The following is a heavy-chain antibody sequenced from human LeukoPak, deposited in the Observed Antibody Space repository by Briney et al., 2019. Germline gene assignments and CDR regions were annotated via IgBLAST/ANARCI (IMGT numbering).Heavy chain of an antibody. J-gene: IGHJ4*02. CDR2: ISSNGGST. CDR1: GFTFSSYA. D-gene: IGHD6-19*01. V-gene: IGHV3-64*01. CDR3: AKSIAVARYYFDY. Sequence: GGSLRLSCAASGFTFSSYAMHWVRQAPGKGLEYVSAISSNGGSTYYANSVKGRFTISRDNSKNTLYLQMNSLRAEDTAVYYCAKSIAVARYYFDYWGQGTLVTVSS.